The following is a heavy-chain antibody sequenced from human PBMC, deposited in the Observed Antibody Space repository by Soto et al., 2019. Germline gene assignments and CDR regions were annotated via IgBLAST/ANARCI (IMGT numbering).Heavy chain of an antibody. J-gene: IGHJ6*02. CDR2: LYYTGST. CDR1: GGSISSSSYY. Sequence: QLQLQESGPGLVKPSETLSLTCTVSGGSISSSSYYWGWIRQPPGKGLEWVGSLYYTGSTYYNPSLKSRVTISLDTSKKQFSLKLSSVTAADTAVYYCARCTVTNFYYGMDVWGQGTTVTVSS. D-gene: IGHD4-4*01. V-gene: IGHV4-39*01. CDR3: ARCTVTNFYYGMDV.